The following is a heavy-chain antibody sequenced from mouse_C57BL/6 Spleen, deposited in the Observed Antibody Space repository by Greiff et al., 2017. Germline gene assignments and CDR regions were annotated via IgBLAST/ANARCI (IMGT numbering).Heavy chain of an antibody. D-gene: IGHD4-1*01. CDR2: ISGGGGNT. CDR1: GFTFSSYT. J-gene: IGHJ2*01. Sequence: EVQLQESGGGLVKPGGSLKLSCAASGFTFSSYTMSWVRQTPEKRLEWVATISGGGGNTYYPDSVKGRFTISRDNAKNTLYLQMSSLRSEDTALYYCARGAGTYYFDYWGQGTTLTVSS. V-gene: IGHV5-9*01. CDR3: ARGAGTYYFDY.